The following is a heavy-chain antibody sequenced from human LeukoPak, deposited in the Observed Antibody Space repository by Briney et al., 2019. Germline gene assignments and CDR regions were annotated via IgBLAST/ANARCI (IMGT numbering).Heavy chain of an antibody. D-gene: IGHD3-10*01. Sequence: PGGSLRLSCAASGFTVSSNYMSWVRQAPGKGLEWVSVIYSGGSTYYADSVKGRFTISRDNSKNTLYLQMNSLRAEDTAVYYCARDQRIIMVRGVAPVYYYYGMDVWGKGTTVTVSS. CDR3: ARDQRIIMVRGVAPVYYYYGMDV. V-gene: IGHV3-53*01. CDR2: IYSGGST. J-gene: IGHJ6*04. CDR1: GFTVSSNY.